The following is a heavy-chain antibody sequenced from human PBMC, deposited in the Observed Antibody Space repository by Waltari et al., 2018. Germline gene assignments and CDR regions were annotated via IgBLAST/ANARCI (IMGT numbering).Heavy chain of an antibody. D-gene: IGHD3-10*01. V-gene: IGHV4-30-4*08. CDR1: GGSISSGDYY. J-gene: IGHJ6*03. CDR2: FYYSGST. CDR3: ARAPYYYGSGHYYYMDV. Sequence: QVQLQESGPGLVKPSQTLSLTCTVSGGSISSGDYYWSWIRQPPGKGLEWIGYFYYSGSTYYNPSLKSRVTISVDTSKNQFSLKLSSVTAADTAVYYCARAPYYYGSGHYYYMDVWGKGTTVTVSS.